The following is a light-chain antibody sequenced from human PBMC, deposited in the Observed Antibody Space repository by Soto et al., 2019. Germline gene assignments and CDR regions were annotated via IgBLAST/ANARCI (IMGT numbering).Light chain of an antibody. V-gene: IGLV2-8*01. CDR1: SSDVGGYNY. CDR3: QSYDSSLSGYV. CDR2: EVS. J-gene: IGLJ3*02. Sequence: QSALTQPPSASGSPGQSVTISCTGTSSDVGGYNYVSWYQQHPGKAPKLMIYEVSKRPSGVPDRFSGSKSGNTASLTVSGLQAEDEADYYCQSYDSSLSGYVFGGGTKLTVL.